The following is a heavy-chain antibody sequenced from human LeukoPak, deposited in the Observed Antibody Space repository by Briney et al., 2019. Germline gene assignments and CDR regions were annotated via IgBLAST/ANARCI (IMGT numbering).Heavy chain of an antibody. CDR3: AKSIRGDTYYFDY. D-gene: IGHD3-16*01. CDR2: IRHDGSNK. V-gene: IGHV3-30*02. Sequence: GGSLRLSCAASGFTFNSYGMNWVRQAPGKGLEWVAFIRHDGSNKYYTDSVKGRFTISRDNSKNTLYLQMNSLRAEDTAVYYCAKSIRGDTYYFDYWGQGTLVTVSS. J-gene: IGHJ4*02. CDR1: GFTFNSYG.